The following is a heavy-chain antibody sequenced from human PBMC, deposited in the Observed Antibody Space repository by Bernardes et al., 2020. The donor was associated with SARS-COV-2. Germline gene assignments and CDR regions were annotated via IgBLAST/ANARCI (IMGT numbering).Heavy chain of an antibody. Sequence: GGSLRLSCAVSGFTLSVYSMTWVRQAPGKGLEWVAVISNDESNKYYADSVKGRFTISRDNSKNTLYLQMNSLRAEDTAVYYCARDSGYWTGFLDYWGQGTLVTVSS. V-gene: IGHV3-30-3*01. D-gene: IGHD2-8*02. CDR2: ISNDESNK. CDR3: ARDSGYWTGFLDY. CDR1: GFTLSVYS. J-gene: IGHJ4*02.